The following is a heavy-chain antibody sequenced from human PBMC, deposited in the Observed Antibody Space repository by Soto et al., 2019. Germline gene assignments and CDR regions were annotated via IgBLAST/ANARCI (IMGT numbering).Heavy chain of an antibody. D-gene: IGHD3-9*01. CDR3: ASAEVRYFDWLSLAY. Sequence: GGSLRLSCAASGFTFSSYGMHWVRQAPGKGLEWVAVIWYDGSNKYYADSVKGRFTISRDNSKNTLYLQMDSLRAEDTAVYYCASAEVRYFDWLSLAYWGQGTLVTVSS. CDR2: IWYDGSNK. CDR1: GFTFSSYG. J-gene: IGHJ4*02. V-gene: IGHV3-33*01.